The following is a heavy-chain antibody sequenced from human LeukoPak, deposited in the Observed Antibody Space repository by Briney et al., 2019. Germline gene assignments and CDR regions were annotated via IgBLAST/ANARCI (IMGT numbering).Heavy chain of an antibody. V-gene: IGHV4-34*01. J-gene: IGHJ4*02. CDR1: GGSFSGYY. CDR3: ARGRITMVRGVIRPSYDD. CDR2: INHSGST. D-gene: IGHD3-10*01. Sequence: PSETLSLTCAVYGGSFSGYYWSWIRQPPGKGLEWIGEINHSGSTNYNPSLKSRVTISVDTSKNQFSLKLSSVAAADTAAYYCARGRITMVRGVIRPSYDDWGQGTLVTVSS.